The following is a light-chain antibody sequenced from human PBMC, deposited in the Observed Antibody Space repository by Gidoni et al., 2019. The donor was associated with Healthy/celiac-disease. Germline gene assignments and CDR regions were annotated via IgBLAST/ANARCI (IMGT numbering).Light chain of an antibody. J-gene: IGKJ1*01. Sequence: DIFLPPSPYSLAVSLGERATINCNSSQSVLYSSNNKNYLAWYQQKPGQPPKLLIYWASTRESGVHDRVSGSGSGTDFTLTISSLKAEDVAVYYCQKYYSTPRTFGQXTKVEIK. CDR3: QKYYSTPRT. V-gene: IGKV4-1*01. CDR2: WAS. CDR1: QSVLYSSNNKNY.